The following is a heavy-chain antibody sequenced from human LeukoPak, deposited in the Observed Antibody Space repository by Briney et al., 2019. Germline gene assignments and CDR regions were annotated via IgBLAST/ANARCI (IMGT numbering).Heavy chain of an antibody. CDR1: GGSISSGGYY. V-gene: IGHV4-31*03. D-gene: IGHD3-22*01. J-gene: IGHJ3*02. Sequence: SQTLSLTCTVSGGSISSGGYYWSWIRQHPGKGLEWIGYIYYSGSTYYNPSLKSRVTISVDTSKNQFSPKLSSVTAADTAVYYCARVENVIYYDSRAGAFDIWGQGTMVTVSS. CDR2: IYYSGST. CDR3: ARVENVIYYDSRAGAFDI.